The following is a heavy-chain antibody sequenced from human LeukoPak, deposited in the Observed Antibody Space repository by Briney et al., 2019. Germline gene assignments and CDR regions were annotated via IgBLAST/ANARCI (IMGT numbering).Heavy chain of an antibody. CDR3: AKDELVPAATWFDP. J-gene: IGHJ5*02. CDR1: GFTFSSYG. CDR2: ISGSGGST. Sequence: PGGTLRLSCAASGFTFSSYGMSWVRQAPGKGLEWVSAISGSGGSTYYADSVKGRFTISRDNSKNTLYLQMNSLRAEDTAVYYCAKDELVPAATWFDPWGQGTLVTVSS. D-gene: IGHD2-2*01. V-gene: IGHV3-23*01.